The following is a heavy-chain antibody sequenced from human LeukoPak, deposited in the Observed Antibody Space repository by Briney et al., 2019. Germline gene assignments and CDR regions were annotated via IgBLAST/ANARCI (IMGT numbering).Heavy chain of an antibody. CDR3: ARGWSGSWSYYWYFDF. Sequence: MPGGSLRLSCVASGFTFSSYSMNWVRQAPGKGLEWVSSISSSSYIYYADSVKGRFTISRDNSKNTLYLQMNSLRAEDTAVYYCARGWSGSWSYYWYFDFWGRGTLVTVSS. CDR1: GFTFSSYS. V-gene: IGHV3-21*01. CDR2: ISSSSYI. J-gene: IGHJ2*01. D-gene: IGHD3-3*01.